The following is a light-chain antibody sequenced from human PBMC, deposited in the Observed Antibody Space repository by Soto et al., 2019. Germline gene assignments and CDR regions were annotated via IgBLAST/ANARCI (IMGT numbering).Light chain of an antibody. V-gene: IGKV3D-15*01. CDR3: HQHNDWWT. CDR2: GAS. CDR1: QSVSSN. J-gene: IGKJ1*01. Sequence: EIVMTQSPATLSVSPGERATLSCRASQSVSSNLAWYQQKPGQAPRLLIYGASTRATGIPDRFSGSGSGTDFTLTITSLQSEDFGVYYCHQHNDWWTFGQGTKVDIK.